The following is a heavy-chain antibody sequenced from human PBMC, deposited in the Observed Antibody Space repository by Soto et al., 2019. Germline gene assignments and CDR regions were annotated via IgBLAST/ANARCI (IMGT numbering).Heavy chain of an antibody. CDR3: AKDSSLLWFGALDV. CDR1: GFTFSSYA. Sequence: GGSLRLSCAASGFTFSSYAMHWVRQAPGKGLEWVAVISYDGVNQYYADSVKGRFTVSRDNSKNTLYLQMNSLRAEDTAVYYCAKDSSLLWFGALDVWGQGTTVTVSS. J-gene: IGHJ6*02. CDR2: ISYDGVNQ. V-gene: IGHV3-30*18. D-gene: IGHD3-10*01.